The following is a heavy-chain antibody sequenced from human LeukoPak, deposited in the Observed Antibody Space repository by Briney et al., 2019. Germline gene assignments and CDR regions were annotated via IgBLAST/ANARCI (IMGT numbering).Heavy chain of an antibody. CDR3: TRGYGDYDSSGYY. CDR2: IRNKAYGGTT. D-gene: IGHD3-22*01. V-gene: IGHV3-49*04. J-gene: IGHJ4*02. Sequence: GGSLRLSCTTSGFTFDDYAMTWVRQAPGKGLEWVGLIRNKAYGGTTDYAASVKGRFTISRDDSESIAYLQMNSLKTEDTAVYYCTRGYGDYDSSGYYWGQGALVTVSS. CDR1: GFTFDDYA.